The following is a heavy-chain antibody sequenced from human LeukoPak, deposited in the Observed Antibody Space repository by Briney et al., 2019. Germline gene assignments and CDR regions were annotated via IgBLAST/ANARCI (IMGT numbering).Heavy chain of an antibody. J-gene: IGHJ5*02. Sequence: PSETLSLTCAVSGGSISYSGYSWNWIRQPPGKGLEWIGYIYHSGNTYYNPSLKSRVTISVDTSKNQFSQKLSSATAADTAVYYCARVFEWPFLFDPWGQGTLVTVSS. V-gene: IGHV4-30-2*01. CDR3: ARVFEWPFLFDP. CDR2: IYHSGNT. CDR1: GGSISYSGYS. D-gene: IGHD3-3*01.